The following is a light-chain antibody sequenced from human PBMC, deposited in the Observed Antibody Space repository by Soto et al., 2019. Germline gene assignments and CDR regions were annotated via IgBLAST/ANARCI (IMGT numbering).Light chain of an antibody. CDR1: SSNIGAHYD. Sequence: QTVVTQPPSVSVAPGQRVAISCIGTSSNIGAHYDVHWYQQLPGTAPKLLIYGNKNRPAGVPDRFSGSKSGTSASLAITGVQAEDEADYYCQSYDFSLTGVVFGGGTKLTVL. CDR3: QSYDFSLTGVV. V-gene: IGLV1-40*01. CDR2: GNK. J-gene: IGLJ2*01.